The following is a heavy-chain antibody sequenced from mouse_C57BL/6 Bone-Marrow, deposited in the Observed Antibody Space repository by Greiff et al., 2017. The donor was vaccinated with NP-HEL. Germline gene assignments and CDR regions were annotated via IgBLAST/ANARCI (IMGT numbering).Heavy chain of an antibody. D-gene: IGHD2-5*01. CDR3: ARDDGAYYSNYDY. V-gene: IGHV5-4*01. J-gene: IGHJ2*01. CDR1: GFTFSSYA. CDR2: ISDGGSYT. Sequence: EVMLVESGGGLVKPGGSLKLSCAASGFTFSSYAMSWVRQTPEKRLEWVATISDGGSYTYYPDNVKGRFTISRDNAKNNLYLQMSHLKSEDTAMYYCARDDGAYYSNYDYWGQGTTLTVSS.